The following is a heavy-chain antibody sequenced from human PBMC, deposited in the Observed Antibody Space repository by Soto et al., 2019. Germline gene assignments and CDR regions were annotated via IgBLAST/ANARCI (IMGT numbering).Heavy chain of an antibody. J-gene: IGHJ6*02. CDR1: GAPITTTKW. V-gene: IGHV4-4*02. Sequence: QVQLQESGPGLVQPSETLSLTCTVSGAPITTTKWWAWVRLPPGKGLEWIGELSRGDERSSNPSLEGRVTMSLDKSNNHFSLKLTSVTAADTAIYYCAKQTISYTWGVWGRGTSVTVSS. CDR3: AKQTISYTWGV. CDR2: LSRGDER. D-gene: IGHD3-16*01.